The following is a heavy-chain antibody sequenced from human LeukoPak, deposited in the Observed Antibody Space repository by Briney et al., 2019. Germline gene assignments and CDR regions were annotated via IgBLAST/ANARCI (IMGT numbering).Heavy chain of an antibody. V-gene: IGHV4-59*11. J-gene: IGHJ4*02. Sequence: SETLSLTCTVSGGSISSHYWSWIRQPPGKGLEWIGYIYYSGSTNYNPSPKSRVTISVDTSKNQFSLKLSSVTAADTAVYYCAREYSGSYLDYWGQGTLVTVSS. CDR2: IYYSGST. D-gene: IGHD1-26*01. CDR3: AREYSGSYLDY. CDR1: GGSISSHY.